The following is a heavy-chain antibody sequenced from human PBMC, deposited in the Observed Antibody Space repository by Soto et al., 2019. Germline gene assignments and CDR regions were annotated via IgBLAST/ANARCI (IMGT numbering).Heavy chain of an antibody. J-gene: IGHJ4*02. Sequence: SQTLSLTCAISGDIVSSKSATWNWIRQSPSRGLEWLGRTYYRSKWSTDYAVSVKDRITVNPDTSKNQFSLRLNSVTPEDTAVYYCARALAGSYDYWGQGTLVTVSS. D-gene: IGHD1-26*01. CDR1: GDIVSSKSAT. CDR3: ARALAGSYDY. CDR2: TYYRSKWST. V-gene: IGHV6-1*01.